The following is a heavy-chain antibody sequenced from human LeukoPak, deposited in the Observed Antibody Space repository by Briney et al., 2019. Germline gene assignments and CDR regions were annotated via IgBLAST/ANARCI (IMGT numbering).Heavy chain of an antibody. J-gene: IGHJ4*02. CDR1: GFTFSSYA. V-gene: IGHV3-30-3*01. CDR2: ISYDGSNK. CDR3: ASSGAANTQYDY. Sequence: GGSLRLSCAASGFTFSSYAMHWVRQAPGKGLEWVAVISYDGSNKYYADSVKGRFTISRDNSKNTLYLQMNSLRAEDTAVYYCASSGAANTQYDYWGQGTLVTVSS. D-gene: IGHD2-8*02.